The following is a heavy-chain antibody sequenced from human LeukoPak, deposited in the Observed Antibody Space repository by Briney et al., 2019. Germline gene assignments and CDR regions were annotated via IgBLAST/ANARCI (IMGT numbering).Heavy chain of an antibody. J-gene: IGHJ4*02. CDR1: GDSVSSNSAA. V-gene: IGHV6-1*01. D-gene: IGHD5-24*01. Sequence: SQTLSLTCDISGDSVSSNSAAWNWIRQSPLRGLEWLGRSYYRSKWYNDYAVSVKSRITINPDTSKNQFSLQLNSVTPEDTAVYYCTRGAPVGSSREFDYWGQGTLVTVSS. CDR2: SYYRSKWYN. CDR3: TRGAPVGSSREFDY.